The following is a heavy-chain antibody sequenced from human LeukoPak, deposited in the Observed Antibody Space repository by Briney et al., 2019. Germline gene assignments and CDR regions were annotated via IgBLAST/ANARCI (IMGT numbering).Heavy chain of an antibody. J-gene: IGHJ6*04. Sequence: GGSLRLSCAASGFTFSSYDMNWVRQAPGKGLELVSYIGGSRSGIYYADSVKGQFTISRDNARNSLYLQMNSLRAEDTAVYYCARPGFSNGRDVWGRGTTVTVSS. CDR2: IGGSRSGI. CDR3: ARPGFSNGRDV. CDR1: GFTFSSYD. D-gene: IGHD3-3*01. V-gene: IGHV3-48*03.